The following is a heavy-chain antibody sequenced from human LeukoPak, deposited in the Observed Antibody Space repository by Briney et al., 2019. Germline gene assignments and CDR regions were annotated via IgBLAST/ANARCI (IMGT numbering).Heavy chain of an antibody. J-gene: IGHJ3*02. D-gene: IGHD1-26*01. CDR2: MNPNSGNT. Sequence: ASVKVSCKASGYTFTSYDINWVRQATGQGLEWMGWMNPNSGNTGYAQKFQGRVTITRNTSISTAYMELSSLRSEDTAVYYCARSSGSSTNAFDIWGQGTMVTVSS. CDR1: GYTFTSYD. V-gene: IGHV1-8*03. CDR3: ARSSGSSTNAFDI.